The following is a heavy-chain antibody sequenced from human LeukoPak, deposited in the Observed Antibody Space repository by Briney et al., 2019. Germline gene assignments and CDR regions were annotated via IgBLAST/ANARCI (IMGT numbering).Heavy chain of an antibody. Sequence: SVKFSCKASGGTFNSYAISWVRHAPGQGLEWMGGIIPIFGTANYAQKFQGRVTITTDESTSTAYMELSSLKSEVTAMYTSARMAGYGGSYYCKHWSQGPLVTVSS. CDR1: GGTFNSYA. J-gene: IGHJ4*02. CDR2: IIPIFGTA. D-gene: IGHD1-26*01. V-gene: IGHV1-69*05. CDR3: ARMAGYGGSYYCKH.